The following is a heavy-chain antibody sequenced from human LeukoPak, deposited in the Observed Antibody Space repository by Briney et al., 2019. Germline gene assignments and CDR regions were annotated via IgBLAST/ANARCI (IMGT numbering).Heavy chain of an antibody. D-gene: IGHD3-10*01. Sequence: SETLSLTCTVSGYSISSGYYWGWIRQPPGKGLEWIGSIYYSGSTYYNPSLKSRVTISVDTSKNQFSLKLSSVTAADTAVYYCARVYYYGSGTLYYYYNMDVWGKGTTVTVSS. V-gene: IGHV4-38-2*02. J-gene: IGHJ6*03. CDR1: GYSISSGYY. CDR3: ARVYYYGSGTLYYYYNMDV. CDR2: IYYSGST.